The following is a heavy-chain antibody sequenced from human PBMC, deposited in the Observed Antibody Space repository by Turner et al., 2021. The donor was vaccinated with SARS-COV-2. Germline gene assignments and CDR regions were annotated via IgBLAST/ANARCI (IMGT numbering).Heavy chain of an antibody. CDR3: ARHPYYYDRDEAVDI. CDR2: IYYSGGT. V-gene: IGHV4-39*02. Sequence: QLQLQESGPGLVKPSETLYLTWNGSGGSITSSSYSWGWIRQPPGKGLEWIGSIYYSGGTYYNPALKRRVTISVDTSKNHFSLRLSSVTAADTAVDYCARHPYYYDRDEAVDIWGQGTMVTVSS. CDR1: GGSITSSSYS. J-gene: IGHJ3*02. D-gene: IGHD3-22*01.